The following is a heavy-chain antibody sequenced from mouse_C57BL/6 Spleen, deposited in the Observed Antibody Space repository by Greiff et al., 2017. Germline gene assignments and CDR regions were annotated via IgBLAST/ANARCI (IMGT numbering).Heavy chain of an antibody. J-gene: IGHJ3*01. Sequence: QVQLQQSGAELVRPGASVTLSCKASGYTFTDYEMHWVKQTPGHGLEWIGTIAPGTGGTAYNQKFKGKAILTADKSSSTAYMELSSLTSEDSAVYYCTRDGYDGVFDYWGQGTTVTVSA. CDR1: GYTFTDYE. D-gene: IGHD2-2*01. V-gene: IGHV1-15*01. CDR2: IAPGTGGT. CDR3: TRDGYDGVFDY.